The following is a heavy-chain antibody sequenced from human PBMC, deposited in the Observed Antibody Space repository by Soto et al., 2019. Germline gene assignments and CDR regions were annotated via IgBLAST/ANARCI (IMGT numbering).Heavy chain of an antibody. D-gene: IGHD1-26*01. J-gene: IGHJ4*02. CDR1: CGSFSGYY. V-gene: IGHV4-34*01. Sequence: SETLSLTCAVYCGSFSGYYWSWIRQPPGKGLEWIGEINHSGSTNYNPSLKSRVTISVDTSKNQFSLKLSSVTAADTAVYYCARAPGVGATRSRFDYWGQGTLVTVSS. CDR3: ARAPGVGATRSRFDY. CDR2: INHSGST.